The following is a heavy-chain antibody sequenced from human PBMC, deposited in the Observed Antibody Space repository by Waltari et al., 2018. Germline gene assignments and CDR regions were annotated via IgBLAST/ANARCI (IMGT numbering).Heavy chain of an antibody. CDR1: GFPFSNYP. Sequence: EVQLLESGGGLVQPGGSLRLSCAASGFPFSNYPVSWVRQAPGKGWEWVSAIGGSGGTTYFADSVKGRYTISRDNSKDTLYLQMNSLRAEDTAVYYCAKLPTATSFLDYWGQGTLVTVSS. V-gene: IGHV3-23*01. CDR2: IGGSGGTT. D-gene: IGHD1-1*01. J-gene: IGHJ4*02. CDR3: AKLPTATSFLDY.